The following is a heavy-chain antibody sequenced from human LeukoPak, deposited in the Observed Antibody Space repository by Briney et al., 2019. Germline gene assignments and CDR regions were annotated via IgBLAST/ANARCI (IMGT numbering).Heavy chain of an antibody. D-gene: IGHD4-17*01. CDR2: IIPIFGTA. J-gene: IGHJ4*02. CDR3: ARHSPDYALIGVSRN. CDR1: GGTFSSYA. V-gene: IGHV1-69*06. Sequence: GASVKVSCKSSGGTFSSYAISWVRQAPGQGLEWMGGIIPIFGTANYAQKFQGRVTITADNSTSTAYMELSSLRSEDTAVYYRARHSPDYALIGVSRNWGQGTLVTVSS.